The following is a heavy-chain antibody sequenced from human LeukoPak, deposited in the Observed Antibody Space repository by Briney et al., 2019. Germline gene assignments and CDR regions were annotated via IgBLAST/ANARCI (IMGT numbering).Heavy chain of an antibody. CDR2: ITNSGENT. CDR1: GFSFPYG. D-gene: IGHD6-13*01. V-gene: IGHV3-23*01. Sequence: GGSLRLSCEASGFSFPYGMSWVRQAPGKGLEWVSGITNSGENTYYADSVKGRFTISRDNSKNTLFLEMNSLRVEDTAVYYCAKVAVGSSSWYRENYYYYYMDVWGKGTTVTISS. J-gene: IGHJ6*03. CDR3: AKVAVGSSSWYRENYYYYYMDV.